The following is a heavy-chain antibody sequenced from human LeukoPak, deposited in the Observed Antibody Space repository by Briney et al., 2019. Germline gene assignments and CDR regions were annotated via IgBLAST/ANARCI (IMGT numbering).Heavy chain of an antibody. CDR2: INPNSGGT. J-gene: IGHJ5*02. D-gene: IGHD3-10*01. CDR1: GYTFTGYY. CDR3: ARDYNSKLFHYYGSGSYRFDP. Sequence: ASVKVSCKASGYTFTGYYMHWVRQAPGQGLEWMGWINPNSGGTNYAQKFQGRVTMTRDTSISTAYMELSSLRSEDTALYYCARDYNSKLFHYYGSGSYRFDPWGQGTLVTVSS. V-gene: IGHV1-2*02.